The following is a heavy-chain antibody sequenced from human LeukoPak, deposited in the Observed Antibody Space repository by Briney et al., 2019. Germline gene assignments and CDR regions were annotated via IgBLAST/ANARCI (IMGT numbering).Heavy chain of an antibody. V-gene: IGHV3-23*01. J-gene: IGHJ4*02. Sequence: GGSLRLSCAASGFTFSSYAMSWVRQAPGKGLEWVSAISGSGGSTYHADSVKGRITISRDNSKNTLYLQMNSLRAEDTAVYYCAPGVATYYFDYWGQGTLVTVSS. CDR1: GFTFSSYA. CDR2: ISGSGGST. D-gene: IGHD5-12*01. CDR3: APGVATYYFDY.